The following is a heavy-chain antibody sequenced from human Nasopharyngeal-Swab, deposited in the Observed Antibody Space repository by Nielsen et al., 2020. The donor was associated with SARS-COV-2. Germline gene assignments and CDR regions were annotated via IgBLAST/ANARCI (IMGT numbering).Heavy chain of an antibody. V-gene: IGHV3-11*06. CDR1: GFTFSDYY. CDR2: ISSSSSYT. D-gene: IGHD4-11*01. CDR3: ARAHYCNVQYYFDY. J-gene: IGHJ4*02. Sequence: GESLKISCAASGFTFSDYYMSWIRQAPGKGLEWVSYISSSSSYTNYADSVKGRFTISRDNAKNSLYLQMNSLRAEDTAVYYCARAHYCNVQYYFDYWGQGTLVTVSS.